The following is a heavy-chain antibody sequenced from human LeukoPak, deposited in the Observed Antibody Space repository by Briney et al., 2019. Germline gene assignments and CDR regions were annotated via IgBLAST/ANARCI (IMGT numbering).Heavy chain of an antibody. CDR1: GYTFTGYY. D-gene: IGHD3-3*01. V-gene: IGHV1-2*02. CDR3: AREGGRFLEWLLYRHSSFDY. J-gene: IGHJ4*02. Sequence: GASVKVSCKASGYTFTGYYMHWVRQAPGQGLEWMGWINPNSGGTNYAQKFQGRVTMTRDTSISTAYMELSRLRSDDTAVYYCAREGGRFLEWLLYRHSSFDYWGQGTLVTVSS. CDR2: INPNSGGT.